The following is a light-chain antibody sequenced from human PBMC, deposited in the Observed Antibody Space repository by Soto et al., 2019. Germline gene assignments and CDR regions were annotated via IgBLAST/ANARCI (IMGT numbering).Light chain of an antibody. V-gene: IGKV1-5*01. CDR3: QQYHTSSIT. Sequence: IRMTHYHSPLSASVGDRVTITCRASQSISSWLAWYQQKPGKAPKLLIYDASSLERGVPSRFSGTGSGTEFTLSIDSLQPDDFATYYCQQYHTSSITFGQGTRLEIK. CDR1: QSISSW. CDR2: DAS. J-gene: IGKJ5*01.